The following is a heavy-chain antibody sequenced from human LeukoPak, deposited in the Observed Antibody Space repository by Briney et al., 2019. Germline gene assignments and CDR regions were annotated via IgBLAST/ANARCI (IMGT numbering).Heavy chain of an antibody. Sequence: PGGSLRLSCEASGFTFSSYSLTWVRQAPGKGLEWVSYISYSSETTSYADSAKGRFTSSRDYAKKSLYLQMNSLRAEDTAVYFCARVARGNYYHFDSWGQGTLVTVSS. CDR2: ISYSSETT. J-gene: IGHJ4*02. V-gene: IGHV3-48*04. CDR3: ARVARGNYYHFDS. CDR1: GFTFSSYS. D-gene: IGHD1-26*01.